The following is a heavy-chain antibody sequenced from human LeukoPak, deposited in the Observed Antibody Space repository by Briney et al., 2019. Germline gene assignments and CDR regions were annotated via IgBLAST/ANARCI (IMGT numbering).Heavy chain of an antibody. CDR3: AAEPGIAAAGRVYDY. CDR1: GFTFTSSA. D-gene: IGHD6-13*01. J-gene: IGHJ4*02. V-gene: IGHV1-58*02. Sequence: TSVKVSCKASGFTFTSSAMQWVRQARGQRLEWIGWIVVGSGNTNYAQKFQERVTITRDMSTSTAYMELSSLRSEDTAVCYCAAEPGIAAAGRVYDYWGQGTLVTVSS. CDR2: IVVGSGNT.